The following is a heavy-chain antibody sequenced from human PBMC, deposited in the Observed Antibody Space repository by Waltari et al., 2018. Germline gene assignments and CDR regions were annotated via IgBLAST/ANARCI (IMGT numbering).Heavy chain of an antibody. CDR3: ARRGIGVVVPAARGFDP. V-gene: IGHV4-39*01. D-gene: IGHD2-2*01. CDR1: GGSISSSSYY. J-gene: IGHJ5*02. CDR2: IYWSGGGGLVVCFFHGRTA. Sequence: QLQLQESGPGLVKPSETLSLTCTVSGGSISSSSYYWGWIRQPPGKGLEWIWSIYWSGGGGLVVCFFHGRTANETRAFIGRCTLAVDRSENQLSLRLGSVTAADTAVDYCARRGIGVVVPAARGFDPWGQGTLVTVSS.